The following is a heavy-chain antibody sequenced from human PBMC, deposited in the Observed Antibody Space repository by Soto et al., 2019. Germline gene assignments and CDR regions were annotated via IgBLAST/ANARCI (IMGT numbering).Heavy chain of an antibody. CDR3: ARVLSPGPYCGGDCYVDY. Sequence: PXETLSLTCAVSGVSISSYYWSWIRQPPGKGLEWIGYIYYSGSTNYNPSLKSRVTISVDTSKNQFSLKLSSVTAADTAVYYCARVLSPGPYCGGDCYVDYWGQGTLVTVSS. V-gene: IGHV4-59*01. D-gene: IGHD2-21*02. CDR2: IYYSGST. J-gene: IGHJ4*02. CDR1: GVSISSYY.